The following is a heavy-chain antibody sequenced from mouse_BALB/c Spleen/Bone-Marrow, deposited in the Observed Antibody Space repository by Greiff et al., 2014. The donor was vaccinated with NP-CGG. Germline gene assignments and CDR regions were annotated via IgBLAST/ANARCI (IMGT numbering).Heavy chain of an antibody. CDR2: ISCYNGAT. CDR3: ARHYGSSYGAMDY. J-gene: IGHJ4*01. Sequence: LVKTGASVKISCKASGYSFPGYYKHWVKQSHGKSLEWIGYISCYNGATSYNQKFKGKATFTVDTSSSTAYMQFNSLTSEDSAVYYCARHYGSSYGAMDYWGQGTSVTVSS. CDR1: GYSFPGYY. V-gene: IGHV1S34*01. D-gene: IGHD1-1*01.